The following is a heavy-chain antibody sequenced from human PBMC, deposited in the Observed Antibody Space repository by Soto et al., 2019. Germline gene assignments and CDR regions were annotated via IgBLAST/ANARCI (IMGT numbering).Heavy chain of an antibody. CDR2: ISYDGSNK. Sequence: QVQLVESGGGVVQPGRSLRLSCAASGFTFSSYGMHWVRQAPGKGLEWVAVISYDGSNKYYADSVKGRFTISRDNSKNTLYLQMNSLRDEDTAVYYCAKDQGEQQLAPYYDGMDVWGQGTTVTVSS. CDR3: AKDQGEQQLAPYYDGMDV. J-gene: IGHJ6*02. CDR1: GFTFSSYG. V-gene: IGHV3-30*18. D-gene: IGHD6-13*01.